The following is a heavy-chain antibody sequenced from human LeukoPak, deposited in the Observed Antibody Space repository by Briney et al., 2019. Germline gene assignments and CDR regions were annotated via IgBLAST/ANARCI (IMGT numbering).Heavy chain of an antibody. Sequence: PGGSLRLSCAASGFTFSSYEMNWVRQAPGKGLEWVSYISSSGSTIYYADSVKGGFTTSRDNAKNSLYLQMNSLRAEDTAVYYCAELGITMIGGVWGKGTTVTISS. CDR2: ISSSGSTI. CDR3: AELGITMIGGV. J-gene: IGHJ6*04. CDR1: GFTFSSYE. V-gene: IGHV3-48*03. D-gene: IGHD3-10*02.